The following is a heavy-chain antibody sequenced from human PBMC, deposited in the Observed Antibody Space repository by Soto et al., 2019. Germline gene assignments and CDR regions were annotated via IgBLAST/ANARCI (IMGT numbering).Heavy chain of an antibody. V-gene: IGHV1-18*04. CDR3: ARGDSTGSPRGWFDP. CDR1: GYSFTSYG. Sequence: QVQLVQSVTEVKQPGASVQVSCKASGYSFTSYGINWVRQAPGRGLEWMGWISTYNGDTNYAQKFQGRVTMTTDTSTTTAYMELRRLTSDDTAVYFCARGDSTGSPRGWFDPWGQGTVVTVSS. D-gene: IGHD6-19*01. CDR2: ISTYNGDT. J-gene: IGHJ5*02.